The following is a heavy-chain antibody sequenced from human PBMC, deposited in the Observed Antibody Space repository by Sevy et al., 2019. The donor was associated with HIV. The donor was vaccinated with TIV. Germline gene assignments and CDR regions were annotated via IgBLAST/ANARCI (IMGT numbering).Heavy chain of an antibody. CDR2: ISGSGGST. V-gene: IGHV3-23*01. Sequence: GGSLRLSCAASGFTFSSYAMSWVRQAPGKGLEWVSAISGSGGSTYYADSVKGRFTISRDNSKNTLYLQMNSLRAEDTAVYYCAKDGLYYYDSSGYYYDGKFDYWGQGTLVTVSS. CDR1: GFTFSSYA. CDR3: AKDGLYYYDSSGYYYDGKFDY. J-gene: IGHJ4*02. D-gene: IGHD3-22*01.